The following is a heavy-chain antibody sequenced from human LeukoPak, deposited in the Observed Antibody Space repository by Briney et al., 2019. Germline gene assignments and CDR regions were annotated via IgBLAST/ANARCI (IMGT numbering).Heavy chain of an antibody. CDR3: AGDWGVSARPGYMDV. D-gene: IGHD6-6*01. V-gene: IGHV4-34*01. CDR2: INHSGST. CDR1: GGSFSGYY. Sequence: SETLSPPCAVYGGSFSGYYWSWIRQPPGKGLEWIGEINHSGSTNYNPSLKSRVTISVDTSKNQFSLKLSSVTAADTAVYYCAGDWGVSARPGYMDVWGKGTTVTISS. J-gene: IGHJ6*03.